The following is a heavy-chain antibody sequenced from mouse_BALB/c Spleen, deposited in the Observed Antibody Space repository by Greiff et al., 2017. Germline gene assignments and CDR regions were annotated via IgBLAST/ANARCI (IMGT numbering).Heavy chain of an antibody. CDR2: IWAGGST. D-gene: IGHD1-1*01. CDR1: GFSLTSYG. Sequence: QVQLKESGPGLVAPSQSLSLTCTVSGFSLTSYGVHWVRQPPGKGLEWLGVIWAGGSTNYNSALMSRLSISKDNSKSQVFLKMNSLQTDDTAMYYCARGDYYGSRDYFDYWGQGTTLTVSS. J-gene: IGHJ2*01. CDR3: ARGDYYGSRDYFDY. V-gene: IGHV2-9*02.